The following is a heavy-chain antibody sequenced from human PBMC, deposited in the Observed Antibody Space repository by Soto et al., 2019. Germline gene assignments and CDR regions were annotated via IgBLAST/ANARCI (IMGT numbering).Heavy chain of an antibody. J-gene: IGHJ4*02. V-gene: IGHV3-9*01. D-gene: IGHD3-10*01. CDR2: ILWNSGVV. Sequence: EVQLVESGGGLVQPGRSLRLSCAASGFTFDDYAMHWVRQAPGKGLEWVSGILWNSGVVAYADSVKGRFTISRDNAKNSLYLQMNSLRAEDTALYYCAKPFGSGSYYTYYFDYWGQGTLVTVSS. CDR1: GFTFDDYA. CDR3: AKPFGSGSYYTYYFDY.